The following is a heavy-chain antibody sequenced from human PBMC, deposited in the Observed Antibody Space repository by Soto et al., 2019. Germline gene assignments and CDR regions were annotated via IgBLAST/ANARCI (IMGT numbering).Heavy chain of an antibody. CDR3: ARGLEYSYGSHWFDP. Sequence: QVQLQESGPGLVKPSQTLSLTCTVSGGSISSGGYYWSWIRQHPGKGLEWIGYIYYRGSTYYNPSLKRRDTITVDTSKNQFALKLSSVTAADTAVYYCARGLEYSYGSHWFDPWGQGTLFTVSS. V-gene: IGHV4-31*03. D-gene: IGHD5-18*01. CDR2: IYYRGST. J-gene: IGHJ5*02. CDR1: GGSISSGGYY.